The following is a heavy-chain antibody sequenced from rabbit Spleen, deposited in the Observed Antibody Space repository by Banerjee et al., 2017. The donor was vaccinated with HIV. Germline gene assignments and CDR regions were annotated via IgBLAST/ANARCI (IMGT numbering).Heavy chain of an antibody. CDR2: IYAGSSGGT. CDR1: GFSFSSNYY. D-gene: IGHD3-1*01. J-gene: IGHJ4*01. V-gene: IGHV1S40*01. Sequence: QSLEESGGGLVQPEGSLTLTCTASGFSFSSNYYMCWVRQAPGKGLEWVACIYAGSSGGTYYASWAKGRFTVSKTSSTTMTLQMTSLTVADTATFFCGRAGEGGYGSLDLWGPGTLVTVS. CDR3: GRAGEGGYGSLDL.